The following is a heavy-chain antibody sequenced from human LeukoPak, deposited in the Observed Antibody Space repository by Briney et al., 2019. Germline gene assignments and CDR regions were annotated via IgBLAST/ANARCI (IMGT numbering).Heavy chain of an antibody. Sequence: ASVKVSCKASGGTFSSYAISWVRQAPGQGLEWMGGIIPIFGTANYAQKFQGRVTITTDESTSTAYMELSSLRSEDTAVYYCAREELELRSSYYYYYMDVWGKGTTVTVSS. V-gene: IGHV1-69*05. CDR1: GGTFSSYA. CDR2: IIPIFGTA. D-gene: IGHD1-7*01. J-gene: IGHJ6*03. CDR3: AREELELRSSYYYYYMDV.